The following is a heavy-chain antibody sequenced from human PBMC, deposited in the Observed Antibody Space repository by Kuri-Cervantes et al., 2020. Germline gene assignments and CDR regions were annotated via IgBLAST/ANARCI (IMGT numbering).Heavy chain of an antibody. CDR1: GGSISSSSYY. CDR2: IYYSGST. Sequence: GSLRLSCTVSGGSISSSSYYWGWIRQPPGKGLEWIGSIYYSGSTYYNPSLKSRVTISVDTSKNQFSLKLSSVTAADTAVYYCARHIVATTHFDYWGQGTLVTVSS. D-gene: IGHD5-12*01. V-gene: IGHV4-39*07. CDR3: ARHIVATTHFDY. J-gene: IGHJ4*02.